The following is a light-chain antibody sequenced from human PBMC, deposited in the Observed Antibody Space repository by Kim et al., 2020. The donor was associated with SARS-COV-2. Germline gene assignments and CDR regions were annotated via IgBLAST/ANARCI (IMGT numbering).Light chain of an antibody. CDR1: NLGDKY. V-gene: IGLV3-1*01. J-gene: IGLJ2*01. CDR2: EDT. CDR3: QAWERSTVI. Sequence: SYELTQPPSVSVSPGQTASITCSGDNLGDKYVSWYQQKPGQTPMMVIYEDTKRPSGIPERFSGSNSGNTATLTISGTQALDAGEFYCQAWERSTVIFGGG.